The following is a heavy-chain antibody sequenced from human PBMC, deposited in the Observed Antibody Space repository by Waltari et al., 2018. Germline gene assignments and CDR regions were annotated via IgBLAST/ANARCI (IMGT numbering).Heavy chain of an antibody. D-gene: IGHD2-2*01. V-gene: IGHV3-49*04. Sequence: EVQLVESGGGLVQPGRSLRLSCTASGFTFGDYAMSWVRPAPGQGLEWVGFIRSKAYGGTTEYAASVKGRFTISRDDSKSIAYLQMNSLKTEDTAVYYCTRGAPAAMGYYYGMDVWGQGTTVTVSS. CDR3: TRGAPAAMGYYYGMDV. J-gene: IGHJ6*02. CDR1: GFTFGDYA. CDR2: IRSKAYGGTT.